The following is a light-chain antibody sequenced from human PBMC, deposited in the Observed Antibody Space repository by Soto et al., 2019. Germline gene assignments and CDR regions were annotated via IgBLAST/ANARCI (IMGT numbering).Light chain of an antibody. V-gene: IGLV2-14*01. CDR3: SSYTSTTTLEV. J-gene: IGLJ2*01. CDR2: DVT. Sequence: QSALTQPASVSGSPGQSITISCTGTTYDIGGYNYVSWYQQHPGKAPKLMIYDVTNRPSGVSNRFSGSKSGNTASLTISGLQAEDEADYYCSSYTSTTTLEVFGGGTQLTVL. CDR1: TYDIGGYNY.